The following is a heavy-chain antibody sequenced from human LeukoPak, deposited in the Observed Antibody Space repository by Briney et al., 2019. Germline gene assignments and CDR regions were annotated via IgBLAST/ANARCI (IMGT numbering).Heavy chain of an antibody. CDR1: GGTFSSYA. J-gene: IGHJ4*02. CDR3: ARDLDGHNSQ. CDR2: IIPILGIA. V-gene: IGHV1-69*04. Sequence: ASVKVSCKASGGTFSSYAISWVRQAPGQGLGWMGRIIPILGIANYAQKFQGRVTITADKSTSTAYMELSSLRSEDTAVYYCARDLDGHNSQWGQGTLVTVSS. D-gene: IGHD5-24*01.